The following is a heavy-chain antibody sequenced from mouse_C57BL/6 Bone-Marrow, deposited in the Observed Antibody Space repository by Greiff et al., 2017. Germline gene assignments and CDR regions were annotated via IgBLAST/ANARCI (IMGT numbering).Heavy chain of an antibody. CDR2: INPNNGGT. CDR3: ARPLGSYFDY. J-gene: IGHJ2*01. Sequence: EVQLQQSGPELVKPGASVKISCKASGYTFTDYYMNWVKQSHGKSLEWIGDINPNNGGTSYNQKFKGKATLTVDKSSSTAYMELRSLTSEDSAVYYCARPLGSYFDYWGQGTTLTVSS. CDR1: GYTFTDYY. D-gene: IGHD1-1*01. V-gene: IGHV1-26*01.